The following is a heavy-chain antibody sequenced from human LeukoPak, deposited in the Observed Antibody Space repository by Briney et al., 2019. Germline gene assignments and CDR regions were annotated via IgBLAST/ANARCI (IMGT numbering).Heavy chain of an antibody. CDR2: ISAYNGNT. CDR3: AREQGIAVAEGALDY. D-gene: IGHD6-19*01. CDR1: GYTFTSYG. J-gene: IGHJ4*02. V-gene: IGHV1-18*01. Sequence: ASVKVSCKASGYTFTSYGISWVRQAPGQGLEWMGWISAYNGNTNYAQKLQGRVTMTTDTSTSTAYMELRSLRSDDTAVYYCAREQGIAVAEGALDYWGQGTLVTVSS.